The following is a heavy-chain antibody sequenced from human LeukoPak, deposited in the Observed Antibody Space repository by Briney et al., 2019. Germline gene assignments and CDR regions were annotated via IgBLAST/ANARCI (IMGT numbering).Heavy chain of an antibody. V-gene: IGHV3-74*01. CDR2: INSDGSST. CDR3: AREEKLMVYAIEDY. CDR1: GFTLSSYW. D-gene: IGHD2-8*01. Sequence: GGSLRLSCAASGFTLSSYWMHWVRQAPGKGLVWVSRINSDGSSTSYADSVKGRFTISRDNAKNTLYLQMNSLRAEDTAVYYCAREEKLMVYAIEDYWGQGTLVTVSS. J-gene: IGHJ4*02.